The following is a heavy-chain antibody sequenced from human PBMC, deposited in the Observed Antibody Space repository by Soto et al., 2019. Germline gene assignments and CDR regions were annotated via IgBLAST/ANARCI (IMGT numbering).Heavy chain of an antibody. CDR2: INQDGSEK. CDR1: GFTFSTYW. Sequence: GGSLRLSCAASGFTFSTYWMDWVRQTPGKGLEWVANINQDGSEKNYVDSVKGRFTIYRDNAKNSLYLQMSSLTAEDSALYYCSRSLNSWGQGTLVTV. J-gene: IGHJ4*02. CDR3: SRSLNS. V-gene: IGHV3-7*01.